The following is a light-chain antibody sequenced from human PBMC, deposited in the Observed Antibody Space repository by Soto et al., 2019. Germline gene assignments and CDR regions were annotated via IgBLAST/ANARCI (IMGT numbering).Light chain of an antibody. CDR2: DVT. V-gene: IGLV2-11*01. Sequence: QSALTQPRSVSGSPGHSVTISCTGTSSDVGGYNYVSWYQHHPGKAPKLMIYDVTERPSGVPDRFSGSKSGNTASLTISGLQAEDEADYYCCSYAGSSTFDVIFGGGTKVTVL. CDR3: CSYAGSSTFDVI. CDR1: SSDVGGYNY. J-gene: IGLJ2*01.